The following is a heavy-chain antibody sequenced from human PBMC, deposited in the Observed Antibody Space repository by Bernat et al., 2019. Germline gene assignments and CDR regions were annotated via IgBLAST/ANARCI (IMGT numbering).Heavy chain of an antibody. CDR1: GFIFHAYV. CDR2: ISHDSSAT. D-gene: IGHD7-27*01. Sequence: EVQLVESGGGVIQPGGSLRLSCAPSGFIFHAYVMHWVRQAPGMGLEWVSRISHDSSATSYADSVKGRFTISRDNSKNSLYLQMNSLRVEDTALYYCVRDNTNWAFDYWAGEPWSPSP. J-gene: IGHJ4*02. CDR3: VRDNTNWAFDY. V-gene: IGHV3-43*02.